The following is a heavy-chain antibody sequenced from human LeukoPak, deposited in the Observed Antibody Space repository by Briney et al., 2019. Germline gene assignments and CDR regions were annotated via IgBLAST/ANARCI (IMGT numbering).Heavy chain of an antibody. CDR3: ARDADTGNFDY. V-gene: IGHV1-46*01. D-gene: IGHD1-14*01. CDR2: INPSGGST. CDR1: GYTFTSYY. Sequence: GASVKVSCKASGYTFTSYYMHWVRQAPGQGLEWMGIINPSGGSTSYAQKFQGRVIMTRDMSTSTVYMELSSLRSEDTAVYYCARDADTGNFDYWGQGTLVTDSS. J-gene: IGHJ4*02.